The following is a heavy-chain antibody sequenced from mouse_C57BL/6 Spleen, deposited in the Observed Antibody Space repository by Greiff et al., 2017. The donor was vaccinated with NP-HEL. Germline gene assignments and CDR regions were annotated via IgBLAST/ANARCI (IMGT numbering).Heavy chain of an antibody. J-gene: IGHJ2*01. CDR3: ARTRYFDY. CDR2: IYPGDGDT. D-gene: IGHD3-1*01. Sequence: VKLMESGPELVKPGASVKISCKASGYAFSSSWMNWVKQRPGKGLEWIGRIYPGDGDTNYNGKFKGKATLTADTSSSTAYMQLSSLTSEDSAVYFCARTRYFDYWGQGTTLTVSA. CDR1: GYAFSSSW. V-gene: IGHV1-82*01.